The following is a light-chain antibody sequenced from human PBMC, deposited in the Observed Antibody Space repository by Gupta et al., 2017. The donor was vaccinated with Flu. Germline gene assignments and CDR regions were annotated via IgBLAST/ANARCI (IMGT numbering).Light chain of an antibody. V-gene: IGLV2-14*01. CDR1: SSDVGGYNY. CDR2: EVS. J-gene: IGLJ3*02. CDR3: SSYTSSSTLEV. Sequence: QXXLXXPXSXSXXPXQSXTISXXGTSSDVGGYNYVSWYQQHPGKAPKLMIYEVSNRPSGVSNRFSGSKSGNTASLTISGLQAEDEADYYCSSYTSSSTLEVFGGGTKLTVL.